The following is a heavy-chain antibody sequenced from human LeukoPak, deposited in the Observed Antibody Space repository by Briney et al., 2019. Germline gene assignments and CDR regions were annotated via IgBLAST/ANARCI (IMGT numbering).Heavy chain of an antibody. V-gene: IGHV4-34*01. D-gene: IGHD3-22*01. CDR1: GGSFSGYY. Sequence: PSETLSLTCAVYGGSFSGYYWSWIRQPPGKGLEWIGSIYYSGSTYYNPSLKSRVTISVDTSKNQFSLKLSSVTAADTAVYYCARNYYDSSGYYYFYLDYWGQGTLVTVSS. CDR2: IYYSGST. J-gene: IGHJ4*02. CDR3: ARNYYDSSGYYYFYLDY.